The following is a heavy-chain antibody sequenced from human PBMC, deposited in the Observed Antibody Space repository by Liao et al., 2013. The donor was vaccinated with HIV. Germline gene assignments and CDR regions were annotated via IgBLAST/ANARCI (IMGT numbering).Heavy chain of an antibody. Sequence: QVQLQESGPGLVRPSQTLSLTCTVSGGSISSDSYYWSWIRQPAGKGLEWIGRIYTSGSTNYNPSLKSRVTISVDTSKNHFSLRLTSVTAADTAVYYCARVGMTTITGYYYYIDVWGTGTTVTVSS. V-gene: IGHV4-61*02. D-gene: IGHD5-24*01. J-gene: IGHJ6*03. CDR1: GGSISSDSYY. CDR3: ARVGMTTITGYYYYIDV. CDR2: IYTSGST.